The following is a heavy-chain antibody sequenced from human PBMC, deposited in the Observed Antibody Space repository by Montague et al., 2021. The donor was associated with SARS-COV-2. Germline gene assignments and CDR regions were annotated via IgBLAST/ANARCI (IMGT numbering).Heavy chain of an antibody. V-gene: IGHV4-59*01. CDR2: IFYNGST. CDR1: FGSISTYY. J-gene: IGHJ5*01. CDR3: ARQDAWAYCGDECYRGWFDS. Sequence: SETRSLTCTVSFGSISTYYWSWIRQPPGKGLEWIGFIFYNGSTKYNPSLKRGVSISLDTSKNQFSLKLSSVTAADTAVYYCARQDAWAYCGDECYRGWFDSWGQGTLVTASS. D-gene: IGHD2-21*01.